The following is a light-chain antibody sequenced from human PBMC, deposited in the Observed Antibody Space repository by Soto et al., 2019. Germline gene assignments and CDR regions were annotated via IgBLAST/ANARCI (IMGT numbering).Light chain of an antibody. J-gene: IGLJ1*01. CDR2: EVS. V-gene: IGLV2-14*01. CDR1: SSDIGDYDY. Sequence: QSGLTQPASVSGSPGQSITISCTGSSSDIGDYDYVSWYQQHPGKAPKVLISEVSNRPSGVSNRFSGSKSGNTASLTISGLQAEDEADYYCNSYATGNTRVFGTGTKVTV. CDR3: NSYATGNTRV.